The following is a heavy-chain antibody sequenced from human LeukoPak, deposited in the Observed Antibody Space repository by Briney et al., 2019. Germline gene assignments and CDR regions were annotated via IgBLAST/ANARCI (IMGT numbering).Heavy chain of an antibody. CDR2: IYYSGST. CDR1: GGSISSGGYY. V-gene: IGHV4-31*03. J-gene: IGHJ4*02. Sequence: SETLSLTCTVSGGSISSGGYYWSWIRQHPGKGLEWIGYIYYSGSTYYNPTLKCRVTISVDTSKNQFSLKLSSVTAAATAVYYCAVTTVKGTGHDYWGQGTLVTVSS. CDR3: AVTTVKGTGHDY. D-gene: IGHD4-17*01.